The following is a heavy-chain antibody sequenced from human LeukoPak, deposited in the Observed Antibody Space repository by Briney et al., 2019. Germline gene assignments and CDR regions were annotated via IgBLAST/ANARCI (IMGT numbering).Heavy chain of an antibody. CDR3: ARMSGSGYADAFDI. CDR1: GFTVSSNY. D-gene: IGHD5-12*01. J-gene: IGHJ3*02. Sequence: GGSLRLSCAASGFTVSSNYMSWVRQAPGKGLEWVSVIYSGGSTYYADSVKGRFTISRDSSKNSLYLQMNSLRAEDTAVYYCARMSGSGYADAFDIWGQGTMVTVSS. V-gene: IGHV3-53*01. CDR2: IYSGGST.